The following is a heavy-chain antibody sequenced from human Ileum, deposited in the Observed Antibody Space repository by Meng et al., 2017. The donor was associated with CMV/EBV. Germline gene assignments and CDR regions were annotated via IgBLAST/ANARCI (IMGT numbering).Heavy chain of an antibody. CDR1: GFTFSSYW. J-gene: IGHJ4*02. CDR2: INSDRSIT. D-gene: IGHD4-23*01. V-gene: IGHV3-74*01. Sequence: GESLKISCAASGFTFSSYWMHWVRQAPGKGLVWVSRINSDRSITDYADSVKGRFTISRDNAKNTVYLQMNSLRGEDTAVYYCARAIAGGNSGLGYWGQGTRVT. CDR3: ARAIAGGNSGLGY.